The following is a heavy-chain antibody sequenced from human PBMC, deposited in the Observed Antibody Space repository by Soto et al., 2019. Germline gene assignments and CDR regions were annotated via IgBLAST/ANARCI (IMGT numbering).Heavy chain of an antibody. D-gene: IGHD4-4*01. CDR3: ARGYSHYAH. V-gene: IGHV4-61*01. CDR2: IYYSGPS. CDR1: GGSVSRDSNF. J-gene: IGHJ4*02. Sequence: PSETLSLTCTVSGGSVSRDSNFWSWIRQPPGKGLEWIGYIYYSGPSRYNPSLESRVTISIDSSKNQVSLTLTSVTAADTAVYYCARGYSHYAHWGRGTLVTVLL.